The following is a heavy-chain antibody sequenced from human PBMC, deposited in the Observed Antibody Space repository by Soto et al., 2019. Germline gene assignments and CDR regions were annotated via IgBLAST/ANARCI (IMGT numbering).Heavy chain of an antibody. Sequence: PGGSLRLSCAASGFTLSSYGMSWVRQALGKGLQWLANIKQDGSEAYYVASVKGRFTISRANAKNSLYLQINSLSAEDTAVYYCAREAAYSQGFPREYSFNMDVWGKGTTVTVSS. CDR2: IKQDGSEA. CDR3: AREAAYSQGFPREYSFNMDV. D-gene: IGHD2-15*01. V-gene: IGHV3-7*03. CDR1: GFTLSSYG. J-gene: IGHJ6*04.